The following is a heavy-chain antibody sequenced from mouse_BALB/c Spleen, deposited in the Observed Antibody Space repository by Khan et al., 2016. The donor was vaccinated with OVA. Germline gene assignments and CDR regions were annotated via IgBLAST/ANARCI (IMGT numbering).Heavy chain of an antibody. CDR1: GYTFTDYY. V-gene: IGHV1-77*01. CDR2: ISPGSGDT. J-gene: IGHJ3*01. Sequence: QVQLKQSGAELARPGASVKLSCKASGYTFTDYYINWVKQRTGQGLEWIGEISPGSGDTYYNERFKGKATLTADKSSSPAYMQLSSLTSEASAVYFGARRNYCGYTFAYWGQGTLVTVSA. CDR3: ARRNYCGYTFAY. D-gene: IGHD1-2*01.